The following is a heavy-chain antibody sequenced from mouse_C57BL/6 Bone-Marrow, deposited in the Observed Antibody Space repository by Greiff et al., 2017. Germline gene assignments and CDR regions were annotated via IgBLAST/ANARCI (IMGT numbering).Heavy chain of an antibody. J-gene: IGHJ3*01. CDR3: SRGGYGAFAY. CDR2: IDPGNGGT. Sequence: QVQLKQPGAELAKPGASVKLSCRASGYTFTSYYMYWVKQRPGQGPEWIGEIDPGNGGTNFNEKFKRQATLTVDTSSSTAYMQLSSLTSEDSAVYYCSRGGYGAFAYWGQGTLVTVSA. D-gene: IGHD2-2*01. V-gene: IGHV1S81*02. CDR1: GYTFTSYY.